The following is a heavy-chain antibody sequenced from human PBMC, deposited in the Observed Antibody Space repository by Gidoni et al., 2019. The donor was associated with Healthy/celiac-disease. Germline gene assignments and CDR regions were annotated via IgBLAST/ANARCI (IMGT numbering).Heavy chain of an antibody. V-gene: IGHV1-69*01. CDR3: VLPSTVAGDFDY. CDR2: IIPIFGTA. J-gene: IGHJ4*02. Sequence: QVQLVQSGTEVKKPGSSVQVSCKASGGTFSTYAISWVRQDPGQGLEWMGGIIPIFGTANYAQKFQGRVTITADESTSTAYMELSSLRSEDTAVYYCVLPSTVAGDFDYWGQGTLVTVSS. D-gene: IGHD6-19*01. CDR1: GGTFSTYA.